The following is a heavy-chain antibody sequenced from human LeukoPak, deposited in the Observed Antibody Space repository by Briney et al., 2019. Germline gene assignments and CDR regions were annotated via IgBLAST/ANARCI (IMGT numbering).Heavy chain of an antibody. CDR3: ARESGGLVPAATGDAFDI. D-gene: IGHD2-2*01. V-gene: IGHV1-69*05. J-gene: IGHJ3*02. Sequence: SVKVSCKASGGTFSSYAISWVRQAPGQGLEWMGGIIPIFGTANYAQKFQGRVTITTDESTSTAYMELSSLRSEDTAVYYCARESGGLVPAATGDAFDIWGQGTMVTVSS. CDR1: GGTFSSYA. CDR2: IIPIFGTA.